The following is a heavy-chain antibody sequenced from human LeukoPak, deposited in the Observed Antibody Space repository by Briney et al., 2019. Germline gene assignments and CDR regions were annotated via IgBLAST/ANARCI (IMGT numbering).Heavy chain of an antibody. V-gene: IGHV3-21*01. CDR1: GFTFSNYN. J-gene: IGHJ6*03. D-gene: IGHD1-26*01. CDR3: ARDPYSGAYYEGYYYYYMDV. CDR2: ITSSSSYK. Sequence: GGSLRLSCAAPGFTFSNYNMNWVRQAPGKGLEWISSITSSSSYKFYADPVKGRFTISRDNAKNSLYLQMNSLRAEDTAVYYCARDPYSGAYYEGYYYYYMDVWGKGTTVTVSS.